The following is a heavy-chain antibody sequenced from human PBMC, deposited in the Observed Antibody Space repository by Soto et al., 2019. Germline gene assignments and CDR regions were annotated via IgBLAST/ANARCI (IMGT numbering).Heavy chain of an antibody. CDR2: MNPNSGNT. D-gene: IGHD2-2*01. CDR1: GYTFTSYD. V-gene: IGHV1-8*01. J-gene: IGHJ4*02. Sequence: QVQLVQSGAEVKKPGASVKVSCKASGYTFTSYDINWVRQATGQGLEWMGWMNPNSGNTGYAQKFQGRVTMTRNTSISTAYMELSSLRSEDTAVYYCASGFRYCSSTSCYLPDRPFDYWGQGTLVTVSS. CDR3: ASGFRYCSSTSCYLPDRPFDY.